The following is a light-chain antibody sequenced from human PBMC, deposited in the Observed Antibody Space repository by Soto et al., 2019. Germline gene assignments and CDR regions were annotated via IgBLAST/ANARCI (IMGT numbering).Light chain of an antibody. Sequence: DIQMTQSPSSLTASVGDTVTITCRASQNIVNYLNWYQQRPGKAPELLISAASTLQSGNPSRFSCSGSGTVFTLTISSLQPEDFATYYCQQTYSGRAFGQGTRLEIK. J-gene: IGKJ1*01. CDR3: QQTYSGRA. CDR2: AAS. CDR1: QNIVNY. V-gene: IGKV1-39*01.